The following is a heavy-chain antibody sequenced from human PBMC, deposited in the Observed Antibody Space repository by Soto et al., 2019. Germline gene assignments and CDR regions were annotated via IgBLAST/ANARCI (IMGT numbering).Heavy chain of an antibody. V-gene: IGHV4-31*03. Sequence: SETLSLTCTVSGGSISSGGYYWSWIRQHPGKGLEWIGYIYYSGSTYYNPSLKSRVTISVDTSKNQFSLKLSSVTAADTAVYYCARVYDYVWGSYRYNWFDPWGQGTLVTVSS. J-gene: IGHJ5*02. CDR1: GGSISSGGYY. D-gene: IGHD3-16*02. CDR2: IYYSGST. CDR3: ARVYDYVWGSYRYNWFDP.